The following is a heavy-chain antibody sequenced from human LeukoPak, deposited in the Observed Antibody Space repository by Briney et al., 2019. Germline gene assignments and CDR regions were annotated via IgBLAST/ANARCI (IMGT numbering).Heavy chain of an antibody. CDR1: GFTFSSYG. D-gene: IGHD4-17*01. J-gene: IGHJ4*02. V-gene: IGHV3-30*18. Sequence: GGSLRLSCAASGFTFSSYGMHWVRQAPGKGLECVAVISYDGSNKYYADSVKGRFTISRDNSKNTLYLQMNSLRAEDTAVYYCAKGVPYTVTRNLDYWGQGTLVTVSS. CDR2: ISYDGSNK. CDR3: AKGVPYTVTRNLDY.